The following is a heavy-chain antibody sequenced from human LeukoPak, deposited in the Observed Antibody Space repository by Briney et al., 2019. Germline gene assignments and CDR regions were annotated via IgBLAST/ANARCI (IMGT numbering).Heavy chain of an antibody. CDR3: ARGFGYSYGFFDLSADY. Sequence: GGSLRLSCAASGFTFSSYSMNWVRQAPGKGLEWVSSISSSSSYIYYADSVKGRFTISRDNAKNSLYLQMNSLRAEDTAVYYCARGFGYSYGFFDLSADYWGQGTLVTVSS. V-gene: IGHV3-21*01. J-gene: IGHJ4*02. D-gene: IGHD5-18*01. CDR2: ISSSSSYI. CDR1: GFTFSSYS.